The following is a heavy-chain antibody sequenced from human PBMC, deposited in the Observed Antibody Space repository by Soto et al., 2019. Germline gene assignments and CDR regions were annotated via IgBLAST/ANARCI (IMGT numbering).Heavy chain of an antibody. D-gene: IGHD2-2*03. J-gene: IGHJ4*02. CDR3: TRGWMAQYYFDY. V-gene: IGHV5-51*01. Sequence: LGESLKISFKGYGYSFTSYLISWVRQMPGKGLEWMGIIYPGDSDTRYSPSFQGQVTISADKSISTAYLQWSSLEASDTAMYYCTRGWMAQYYFDYFGQVTLVTFCS. CDR1: GYSFTSYL. CDR2: IYPGDSDT.